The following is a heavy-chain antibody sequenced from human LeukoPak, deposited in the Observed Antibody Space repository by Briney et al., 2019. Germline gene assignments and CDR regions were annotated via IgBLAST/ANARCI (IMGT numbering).Heavy chain of an antibody. Sequence: GGSLRLSCAASGFTFSGSAMHWVRQAPGKGLEWVAVISYDGSNKYYADSVKGRFTISRDNSKNTLYLQMNSLRAEDTAVYYCAKLGYYDSSGYYQHHDAFDIWGQGTMVTVSS. J-gene: IGHJ3*02. D-gene: IGHD3-22*01. V-gene: IGHV3-30*18. CDR2: ISYDGSNK. CDR3: AKLGYYDSSGYYQHHDAFDI. CDR1: GFTFSGSA.